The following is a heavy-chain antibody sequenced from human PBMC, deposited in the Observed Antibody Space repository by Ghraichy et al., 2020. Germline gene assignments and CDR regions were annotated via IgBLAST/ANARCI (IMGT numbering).Heavy chain of an antibody. CDR2: VYDTGST. V-gene: IGHV4-39*01. D-gene: IGHD6-13*01. CDR3: VRNVWAAAGDY. CDR1: GGSMSSSMYN. Sequence: SQTLSLTCTVSGGSMSSSMYNWGWVRQPPGKGLEWIGSVYDTGSTYYSPSLKSRVTISVDTSKNQVSLRLMSVTAADTAVYYCVRNVWAAAGDYWGQGTLVTVSS. J-gene: IGHJ4*02.